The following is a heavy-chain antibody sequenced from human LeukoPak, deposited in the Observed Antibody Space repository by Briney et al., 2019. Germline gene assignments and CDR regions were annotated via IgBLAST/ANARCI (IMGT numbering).Heavy chain of an antibody. CDR1: GGSISSSSYY. J-gene: IGHJ5*02. Sequence: PSETLSLTCTVSGGSISSSSYYWGWIRQPPGKGLEWIGSIYYSGSTYSNPSLKSRVTISVDTSKNQFSLKLSSVTAADTAVYYCASKYCTNGVCHNWFDPWGQGTLVTVSS. D-gene: IGHD2-8*01. CDR2: IYYSGST. V-gene: IGHV4-39*01. CDR3: ASKYCTNGVCHNWFDP.